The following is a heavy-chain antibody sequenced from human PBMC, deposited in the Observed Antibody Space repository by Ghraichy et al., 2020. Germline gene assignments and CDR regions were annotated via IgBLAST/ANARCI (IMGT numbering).Heavy chain of an antibody. CDR3: ARLETFQLLLDYFDY. CDR1: GYSMRSGYY. V-gene: IGHV4-38-2*02. J-gene: IGHJ4*02. Sequence: SETLSLTCTVSGYSMRSGYYWGWVRQPPGKGLEWIAMIFHTGNTYSNQSLKSRVTISIDTSNNEVSLRMSSVTAADTALYYCARLETFQLLLDYFDYWGQGTLVTVSS. D-gene: IGHD2-2*01. CDR2: IFHTGNT.